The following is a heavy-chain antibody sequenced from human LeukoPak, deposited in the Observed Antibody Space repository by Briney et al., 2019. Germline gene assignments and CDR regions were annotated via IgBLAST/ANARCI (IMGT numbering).Heavy chain of an antibody. Sequence: PSETLSLTCTVSGGSISSYYWSWIRQPPGKGLEWIGYIYYSGSTNYNPSLKSRVTISVDTSKNQSSLKLSSVTAADTAVYYCARHDGRYCTNGVCYNPVDYWGQGTLVTVSS. D-gene: IGHD2-8*01. V-gene: IGHV4-59*08. J-gene: IGHJ4*02. CDR1: GGSISSYY. CDR3: ARHDGRYCTNGVCYNPVDY. CDR2: IYYSGST.